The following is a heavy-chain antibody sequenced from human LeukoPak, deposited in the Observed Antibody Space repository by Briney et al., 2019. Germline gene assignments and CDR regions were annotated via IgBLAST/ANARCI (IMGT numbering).Heavy chain of an antibody. J-gene: IGHJ3*02. V-gene: IGHV4-4*07. Sequence: SETLSLTRTVSGGSISSYYWSWIRQPAGKGLEWIGRIYTSGSTNYNPSLKSRVTMSVDTSKNQFSLKLNSVTAADTAVYYCARVTYSSSSMSVDGFDIWGQGTTVSVSS. CDR2: IYTSGST. CDR3: ARVTYSSSSMSVDGFDI. CDR1: GGSISSYY. D-gene: IGHD6-6*01.